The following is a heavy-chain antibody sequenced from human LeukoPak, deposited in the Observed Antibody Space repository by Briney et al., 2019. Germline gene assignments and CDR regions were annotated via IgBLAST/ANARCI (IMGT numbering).Heavy chain of an antibody. V-gene: IGHV4-34*01. Sequence: SETLSLTCAVYGGSFSDYYWSWIRQPPGKGLEWIGEINHSGTTNYSPSLKSRVSISVDTSKNQFSLKLNSVTAADAAMYYCASHYSSGSYRYAGSFDSWGQGMLVNVSS. D-gene: IGHD3-16*02. CDR2: INHSGTT. CDR3: ASHYSSGSYRYAGSFDS. J-gene: IGHJ4*02. CDR1: GGSFSDYY.